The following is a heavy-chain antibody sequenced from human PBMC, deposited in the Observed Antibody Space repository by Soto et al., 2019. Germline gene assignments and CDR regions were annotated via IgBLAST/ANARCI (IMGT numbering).Heavy chain of an antibody. CDR3: ATRWGLADALDP. CDR1: GFTFSSYW. D-gene: IGHD2-21*02. CDR2: IKQDGSEK. Sequence: GGSLRLSCAAPGFTFSSYWMSWVRQAPGKGLEWVANIKQDGSEKYYVDSVKGRFTISRDNAKNSLYLQMNSLRAEDTAVYYCATRWGLADALDPWGQGTLVTVSS. V-gene: IGHV3-7*03. J-gene: IGHJ5*02.